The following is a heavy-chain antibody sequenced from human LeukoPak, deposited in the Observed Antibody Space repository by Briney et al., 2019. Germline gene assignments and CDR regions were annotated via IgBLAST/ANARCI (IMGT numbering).Heavy chain of an antibody. Sequence: GGSLRLSCAASGFTFSTYGMYWVRQAPGKGLEWVAFIRYDGSNEYYADSVKGRFTISRDNSKNTLFLQMSSLRAEDTAVYYCAKQMQYSSDYWGQGTLVTVSS. J-gene: IGHJ4*02. CDR2: IRYDGSNE. V-gene: IGHV3-30*02. CDR3: AKQMQYSSDY. D-gene: IGHD6-6*01. CDR1: GFTFSTYG.